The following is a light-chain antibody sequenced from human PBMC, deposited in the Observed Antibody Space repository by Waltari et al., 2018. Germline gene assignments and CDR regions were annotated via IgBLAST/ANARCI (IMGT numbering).Light chain of an antibody. CDR3: SSYTSSSTLV. CDR2: DVS. J-gene: IGLJ2*01. Sequence: QSALTQPASVSGSPGQSITISCTGTSSDVGGYNYVSWYQQHPGKAPKLMIYDVSNRPSGVSNRFSGSKSRNTASLTSSGLQAEDEADYYCSSYTSSSTLVFGGGTKLTVL. CDR1: SSDVGGYNY. V-gene: IGLV2-14*03.